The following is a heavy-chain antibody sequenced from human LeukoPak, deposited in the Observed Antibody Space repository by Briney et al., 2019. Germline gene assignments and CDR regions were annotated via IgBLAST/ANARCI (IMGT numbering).Heavy chain of an antibody. V-gene: IGHV1-2*02. CDR3: ARGAYGNPSSADY. CDR1: GYTFTGYY. CDR2: INPNSGGT. J-gene: IGHJ4*02. D-gene: IGHD4-17*01. Sequence: ASVKLSCKASGYTFTGYYMHWVRQAPGQGLERMGWINPNSGGTNYAQKFQGRVTMTRDTSISTAYMELSRLRSDDTAVYYCARGAYGNPSSADYWGQGTLVTVSS.